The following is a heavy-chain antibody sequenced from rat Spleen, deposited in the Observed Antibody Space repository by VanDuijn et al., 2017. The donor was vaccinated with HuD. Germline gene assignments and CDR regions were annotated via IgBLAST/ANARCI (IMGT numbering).Heavy chain of an antibody. Sequence: EVQLVESDGGLVQPGRSLKLSCAASGFTFSDYYMAWVRQAPTKGLEWVATISYEGSSTYYGDSVKGRFTISRDNAKSTLYLQMNSLRSEDAATYYCARQDYGYGSYWYFDFWGPGTMVTVSS. V-gene: IGHV5-22*01. CDR3: ARQDYGYGSYWYFDF. CDR1: GFTFSDYY. CDR2: ISYEGSST. D-gene: IGHD1-7*01. J-gene: IGHJ1*01.